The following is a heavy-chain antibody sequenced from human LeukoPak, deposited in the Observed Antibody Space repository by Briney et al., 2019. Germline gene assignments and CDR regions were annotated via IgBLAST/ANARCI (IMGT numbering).Heavy chain of an antibody. J-gene: IGHJ3*02. D-gene: IGHD6-13*01. Sequence: ASVKVSCKASGYTFTSYAMHWVRQAPGQRLEWMGWINAGNGNTKYSQKFQGRVTITRDTSASTAYMELSSLRSEDTAVYYCASRYSSSWGGGAFDIWGQGTMVTVSS. V-gene: IGHV1-3*01. CDR3: ASRYSSSWGGGAFDI. CDR1: GYTFTSYA. CDR2: INAGNGNT.